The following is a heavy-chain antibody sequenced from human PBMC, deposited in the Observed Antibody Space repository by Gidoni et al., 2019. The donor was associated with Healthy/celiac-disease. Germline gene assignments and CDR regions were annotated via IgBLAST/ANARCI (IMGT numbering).Heavy chain of an antibody. CDR1: GFTFSSYA. D-gene: IGHD6-19*01. CDR2: ISYDGSNK. V-gene: IGHV3-30-3*01. J-gene: IGHJ6*02. Sequence: QVQLVESGGGVVQPGRSLRLSCAASGFTFSSYAMHWVRQAPGKGLEWVAVISYDGSNKYYADSVKGRFTISRDNSKNTLYLQMNSLRAEDTAVYYCARDHSSGWYGGAMDVWGQGTTVTVSS. CDR3: ARDHSSGWYGGAMDV.